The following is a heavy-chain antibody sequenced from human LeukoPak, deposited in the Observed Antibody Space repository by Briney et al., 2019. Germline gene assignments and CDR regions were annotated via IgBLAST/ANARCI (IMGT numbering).Heavy chain of an antibody. CDR1: GYTFTGYY. D-gene: IGHD6-13*01. J-gene: IGHJ4*02. V-gene: IGHV1-2*06. CDR2: INPNSGGT. Sequence: GASVKVSCKASGYTFTGYYMHWVRQAPGQGLEWMGRINPNSGGTNYAQKFQGRVTMTRDTSISTACMELSRLRSDDTAVYYCARVGQLVRGDFDYWGQGTLVTVSS. CDR3: ARVGQLVRGDFDY.